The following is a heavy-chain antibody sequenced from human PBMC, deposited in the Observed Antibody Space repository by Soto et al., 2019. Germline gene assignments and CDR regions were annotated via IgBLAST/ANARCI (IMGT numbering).Heavy chain of an antibody. CDR1: GYTFTRSG. V-gene: IGHV1-18*01. Sequence: ASVKVSCKASGYTFTRSGISWVRQAPGQGPEWMGWISSYNGDTNYAQAFQGRVTMTTDTSTSTAYMDLGSLTSDDTAVYYCAMVDNYVTPTPQDVWGKGTTVPVS. CDR2: ISSYNGDT. J-gene: IGHJ6*03. CDR3: AMVDNYVTPTPQDV. D-gene: IGHD3-16*01.